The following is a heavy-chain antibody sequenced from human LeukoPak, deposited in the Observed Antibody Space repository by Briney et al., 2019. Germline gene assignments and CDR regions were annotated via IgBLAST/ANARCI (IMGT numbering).Heavy chain of an antibody. D-gene: IGHD3-22*01. CDR2: INPTSGGT. V-gene: IGHV1-2*02. CDR1: GYTFTGYY. Sequence: ASVKVSCKASGYTFTGYYMHWVRQAPGQGLEWMGWINPTSGGTKYAQKFQGRVTMTRDTSISTAYMELSRLRSDDTAVYYCARPDYYDSSGHDWGQGTMVTVSS. CDR3: ARPDYYDSSGHD. J-gene: IGHJ3*01.